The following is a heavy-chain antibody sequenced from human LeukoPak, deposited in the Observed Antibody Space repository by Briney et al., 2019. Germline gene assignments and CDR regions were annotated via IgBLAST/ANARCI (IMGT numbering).Heavy chain of an antibody. J-gene: IGHJ2*01. CDR3: ARDDSGSYWYFDL. Sequence: SETLSLTCTVSGGSISSGDYYWSWIRQPPGKGLEWIGYIYYSGSTYYNPSLKSRVTISVDTSKNQFSLKLSSVTAADTAAYYCARDDSGSYWYFDLWGSGTLVTVSS. CDR2: IYYSGST. V-gene: IGHV4-30-4*01. CDR1: GGSISSGDYY. D-gene: IGHD6-19*01.